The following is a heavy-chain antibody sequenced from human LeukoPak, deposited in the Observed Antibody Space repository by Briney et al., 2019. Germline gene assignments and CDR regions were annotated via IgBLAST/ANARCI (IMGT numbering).Heavy chain of an antibody. CDR3: ARSGWSDAFDI. D-gene: IGHD2-15*01. V-gene: IGHV4-59*01. CDR1: GGSISSYY. J-gene: IGHJ3*02. Sequence: SETLSLTCTVSGGSISSYYWSWIRQPPGKGLEWIGYIYYSGSTNYNPSLKSRVTISVDTSKNQFSLKLSSVTAADTAVYYCARSGWSDAFDIWGQGTMVTVSS. CDR2: IYYSGST.